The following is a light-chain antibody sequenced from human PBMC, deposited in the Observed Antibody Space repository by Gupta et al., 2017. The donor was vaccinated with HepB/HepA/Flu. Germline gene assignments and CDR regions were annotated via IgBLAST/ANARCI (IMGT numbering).Light chain of an antibody. J-gene: IGLJ3*02. CDR3: QGGDTSDNHQV. V-gene: IGLV3-21*03. CDR1: NLETKS. CDR2: YSS. Sequence: SSVLSQSPSVSVAPGKTAMITCGGNNLETKSVHWYQQKPGQAPVLVVSYSSDRPSGIPERFSGSNSGNTATLSISRVEAGDEADYFCQGGDTSDNHQVFGGGTKLTVL.